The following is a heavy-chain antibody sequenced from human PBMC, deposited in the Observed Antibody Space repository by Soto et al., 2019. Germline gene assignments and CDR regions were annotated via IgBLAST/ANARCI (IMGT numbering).Heavy chain of an antibody. CDR2: FDPEDGET. D-gene: IGHD3-3*01. CDR3: ARGQSSELRFLEWLLYDYYYYMDV. J-gene: IGHJ6*03. V-gene: IGHV1-24*01. CDR1: GYTLTELS. Sequence: ASVKVSCKVSGYTLTELSMHWVRQAPGKGLEWMGGFDPEDGETIYAQKFQGRVTMTRNTSIGTAYMELSSLRSEDTAVYYCARGQSSELRFLEWLLYDYYYYMDVWGKGTTVTVSS.